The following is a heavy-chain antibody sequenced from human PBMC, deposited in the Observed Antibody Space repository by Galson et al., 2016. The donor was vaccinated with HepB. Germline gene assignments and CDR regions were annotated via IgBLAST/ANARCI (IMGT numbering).Heavy chain of an antibody. CDR2: IFYSGCT. D-gene: IGHD4-11*01. V-gene: IGHV4-31*11. CDR3: ARKRGADYRHFTGAFDI. Sequence: TLSLTCALSGGSITGGTYHWTWVRQQPGKGLEWIGYIFYSGCTYYNPSLKSRVTISVDTSSNHFSLKLSSVTAADTAVYYCARKRGADYRHFTGAFDIWGQGTMVTVSS. J-gene: IGHJ3*02. CDR1: GGSITGGTYH.